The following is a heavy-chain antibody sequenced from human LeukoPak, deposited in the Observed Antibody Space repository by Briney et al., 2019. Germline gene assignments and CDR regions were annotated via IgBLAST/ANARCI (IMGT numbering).Heavy chain of an antibody. CDR1: GGSISSYY. CDR2: IYYSRST. CDR3: ARARTGYLDY. J-gene: IGHJ4*02. V-gene: IGHV4-59*01. D-gene: IGHD1-14*01. Sequence: SETLSLTCTVSGGSISSYYWSWIRQPPGKGLEWIGYIYYSRSTNYNPSLKSRVTISVDTSKNQFSLKLSSVTAADTAVYYCARARTGYLDYWGQGTLVTVSP.